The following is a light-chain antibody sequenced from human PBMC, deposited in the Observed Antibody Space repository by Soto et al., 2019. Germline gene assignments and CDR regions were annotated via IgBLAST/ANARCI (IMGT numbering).Light chain of an antibody. V-gene: IGLV2-14*01. CDR3: SSYASSSTLV. J-gene: IGLJ2*01. CDR1: SSDIGSYHY. Sequence: QSALTQPASVSGSPGQSIAISCTGTSSDIGSYHYVSWYQHHPGKAPKLIIYEVSNRPSGVSDRFSGSKSGNTASLTISGPQAEDEADYYCSSYASSSTLVFGGGTKVTVL. CDR2: EVS.